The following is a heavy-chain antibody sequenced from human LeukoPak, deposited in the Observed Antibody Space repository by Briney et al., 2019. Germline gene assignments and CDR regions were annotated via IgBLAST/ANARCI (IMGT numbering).Heavy chain of an antibody. D-gene: IGHD4-17*01. CDR3: ARDRPDYGDDGWDYFDY. Sequence: GSLRLSCAASGFTFSSYWMSWVRQAPGKGLEWVANIKQDGSEKYYVDSVKGRFTISRDNAKNSLYLQMNSLRAEDTAVYYCARDRPDYGDDGWDYFDYWGQGTLVTVSS. V-gene: IGHV3-7*01. CDR1: GFTFSSYW. CDR2: IKQDGSEK. J-gene: IGHJ4*02.